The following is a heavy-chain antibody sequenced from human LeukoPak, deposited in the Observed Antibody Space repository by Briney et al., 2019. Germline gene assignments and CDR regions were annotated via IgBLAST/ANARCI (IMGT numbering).Heavy chain of an antibody. J-gene: IGHJ3*02. CDR3: ARAQTMFWEFDGFDI. CDR1: RFTFTNYA. D-gene: IGHD3-10*02. CDR2: ISRSGGNT. Sequence: GGSLRLSCAASRFTFTNYAMNWVRQAPGKGLEWVSKISRSGGNTYYADSVKGRFTISRDNSKNTLYLQMNSLRAEDTAVYSCARAQTMFWEFDGFDIWGRGTKVTVSS. V-gene: IGHV3-23*01.